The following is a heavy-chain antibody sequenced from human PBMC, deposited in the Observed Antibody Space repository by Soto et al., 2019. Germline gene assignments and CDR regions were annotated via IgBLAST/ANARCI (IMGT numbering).Heavy chain of an antibody. CDR1: GGSISSYY. Sequence: SETLSLTCTVSGGSISSYYWSWIRQPPGKGLEWIGYIYYSGSTNYNPSLKSRVTISVDTSKNQFSLKLSSVTAADTAVYYCARGDCSGGSCYSFGRNGRIWFDPWGQGTLVTVSS. CDR3: ARGDCSGGSCYSFGRNGRIWFDP. D-gene: IGHD2-15*01. J-gene: IGHJ5*02. CDR2: IYYSGST. V-gene: IGHV4-59*01.